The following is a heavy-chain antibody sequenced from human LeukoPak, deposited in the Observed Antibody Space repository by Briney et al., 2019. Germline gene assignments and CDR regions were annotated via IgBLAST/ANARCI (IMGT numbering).Heavy chain of an antibody. J-gene: IGHJ4*02. CDR3: ARDDWDVVLPRY. V-gene: IGHV4-30-2*01. CDR1: GGSISSGGYY. Sequence: SQTLSLTCTVSGGSISSGGYYWSWIRQPPGKGLEWIGYIYHSGSTYYNPSLKSRVTISVDRSKNQFSLKLSSVTAADTAVYYCARDDWDVVLPRYWGQGTLVTVSS. CDR2: IYHSGST. D-gene: IGHD2-2*01.